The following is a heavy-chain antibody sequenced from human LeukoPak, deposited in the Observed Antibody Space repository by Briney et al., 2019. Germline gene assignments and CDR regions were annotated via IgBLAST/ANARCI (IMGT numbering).Heavy chain of an antibody. CDR1: GFTFSSYG. Sequence: GRSLRLSCAASGFTFSSYGMHWVRQAPGKGLEWVAVIWYDGSNKYYADSVKGRFTISRDNSKNTLYLQMNSLRAEDTAVYYCARDGGWFGELLGSYFDYWGQGTLVTVSS. CDR3: ARDGGWFGELLGSYFDY. CDR2: IWYDGSNK. D-gene: IGHD3-10*01. V-gene: IGHV3-33*01. J-gene: IGHJ4*02.